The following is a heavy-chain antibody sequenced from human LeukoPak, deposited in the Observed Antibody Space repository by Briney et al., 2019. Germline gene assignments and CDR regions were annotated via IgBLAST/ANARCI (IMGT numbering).Heavy chain of an antibody. CDR3: ARALAARDGFDY. CDR1: GGSISSSSYY. V-gene: IGHV4-39*07. Sequence: PSETLSLTCTVSGGSISSSSYYWGWIRQPPGKGLEWIGSIYYSGSTYYNPSLKSRVTISVDTSKNQFSLKLSSVTAADTAVYYCARALAARDGFDYWGQGTLVTVSS. J-gene: IGHJ4*02. D-gene: IGHD6-6*01. CDR2: IYYSGST.